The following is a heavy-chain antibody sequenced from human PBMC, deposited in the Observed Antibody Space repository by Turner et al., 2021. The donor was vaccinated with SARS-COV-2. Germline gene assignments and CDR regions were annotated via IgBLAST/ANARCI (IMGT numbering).Heavy chain of an antibody. V-gene: IGHV4-39*01. CDR1: GGSISSSSYY. CDR2: IYYSGSN. J-gene: IGHJ4*01. Sequence: QLQLQEAGPGLVKPSETLSLNCTVSGGSISSSSYYWGWIRQPPGKGLEWIGSIYYSGSNYYNPSLKSRGTISVDTYNNQFSLKRSAVTAADTAVYYCARHKGDYDSRELLGWGHGTLVTVSS. CDR3: ARHKGDYDSRELLG. D-gene: IGHD3-22*01.